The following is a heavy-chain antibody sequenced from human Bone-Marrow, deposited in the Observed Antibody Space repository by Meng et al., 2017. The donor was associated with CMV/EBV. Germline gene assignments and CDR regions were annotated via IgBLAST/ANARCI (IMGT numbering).Heavy chain of an antibody. CDR2: ISAYNGNT. D-gene: IGHD3-3*01. CDR1: GYTFTSYC. J-gene: IGHJ6*02. CDR3: ARNREVLRFLEWLLVHYGMDV. Sequence: ASVKVSCKASGYTFTSYCISWVRQAPGQGLEWMGWISAYNGNTNYAQKLQGRVTMTTDTSTSTAYMELRSLRSDDTAVYYCARNREVLRFLEWLLVHYGMDVWGQGTTVTVSS. V-gene: IGHV1-18*01.